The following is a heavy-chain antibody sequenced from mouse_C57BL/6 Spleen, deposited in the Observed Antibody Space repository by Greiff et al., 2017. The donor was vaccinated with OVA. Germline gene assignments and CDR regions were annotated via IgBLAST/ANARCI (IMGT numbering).Heavy chain of an antibody. J-gene: IGHJ3*01. V-gene: IGHV5-16*01. CDR1: GFTFSDYY. CDR2: INYDGSST. Sequence: VESEGGLVQPGSSMKLSCTASGFTFSDYYMAWVRQVPEKGLEWVANINYDGSSTYYLDSLKSRFIISRDNAKNILYLQMSSLKSEDTATYYCARDGYPPLAYWGQGTLVTVSA. CDR3: ARDGYPPLAY. D-gene: IGHD2-2*01.